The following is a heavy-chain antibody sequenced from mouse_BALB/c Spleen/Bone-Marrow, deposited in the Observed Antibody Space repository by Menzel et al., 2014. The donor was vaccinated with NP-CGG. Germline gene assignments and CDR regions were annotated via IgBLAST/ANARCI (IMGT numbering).Heavy chain of an antibody. CDR1: GYTFTSYW. CDR2: IYPGSGST. Sequence: LQQSGSELVRPGASVKLSCKASGYTFTSYWMHWVKQRPGQGLEWIGNIYPGSGSTNYDEKFKSKATLTVDTSSSTAYMQLRSLTSEDSAVYYCTRLGSTMITTDAYWGQGTPVTVSA. V-gene: IGHV1S22*01. J-gene: IGHJ3*01. D-gene: IGHD2-4*01. CDR3: TRLGSTMITTDAY.